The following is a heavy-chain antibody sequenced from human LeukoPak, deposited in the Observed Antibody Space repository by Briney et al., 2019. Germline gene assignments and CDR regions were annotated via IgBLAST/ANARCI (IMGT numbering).Heavy chain of an antibody. Sequence: SETLSLTCAVYGGSFSGYYWSWIRQSPGKGLEWIGEINHSGSTNYNPSLKSRVTISVDTSKNQFSLKLSSVTAADTAVYYCARGFRLPAAMSEYYYYYYMDVWGKGTTVTVSS. CDR2: INHSGST. D-gene: IGHD2-2*01. CDR3: ARGFRLPAAMSEYYYYYYMDV. CDR1: GGSFSGYY. V-gene: IGHV4-34*01. J-gene: IGHJ6*03.